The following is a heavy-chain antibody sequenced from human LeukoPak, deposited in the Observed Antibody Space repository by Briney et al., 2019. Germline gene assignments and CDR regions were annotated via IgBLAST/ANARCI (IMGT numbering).Heavy chain of an antibody. CDR1: GGSISSSSYY. D-gene: IGHD4-17*01. CDR3: VGGSMTTVTGFDY. J-gene: IGHJ4*02. V-gene: IGHV4-39*01. CDR2: IYYSGST. Sequence: PSETLSLTCTVSGGSISSSSYYWGWIRQPPGKGLEWIGSIYYSGSTYYNPSLKSRVTISVDTSKNQFSLELSSVTAADTAVYYCVGGSMTTVTGFDYWGQGTLVTVSS.